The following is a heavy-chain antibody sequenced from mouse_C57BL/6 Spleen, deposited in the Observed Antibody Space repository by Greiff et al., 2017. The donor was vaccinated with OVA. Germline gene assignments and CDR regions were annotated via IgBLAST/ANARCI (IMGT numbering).Heavy chain of an antibody. D-gene: IGHD1-1*01. J-gene: IGHJ1*03. CDR1: GYTFTSYW. CDR3: ARSGYGSSYDWYFDV. CDR2: IDPSDSET. V-gene: IGHV1-52*01. Sequence: QVQLQQPGAELVRPGSSVKLSCTASGYTFTSYWMHWVQQRPIQGLEWIGNIDPSDSETNYNQKFKDKATLTVAKSSMTAYMQLSSRTSEDSAVYYCARSGYGSSYDWYFDVWGTGTTVTVSS.